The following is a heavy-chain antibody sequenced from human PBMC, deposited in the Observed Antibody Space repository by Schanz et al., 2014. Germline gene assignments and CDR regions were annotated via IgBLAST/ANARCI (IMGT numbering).Heavy chain of an antibody. CDR3: VRVPSRDVSFDL. Sequence: QVQLVQSGAEVKKPGASVGVSCKASGYTFTSHGISWVRQAPGQGLEWMGWITAYNGDTNYALKLQGRVTMTTDTSANTAYMELRSLRSDDTAHYYCVRVPSRDVSFDLWGRGTLVTVSS. V-gene: IGHV1-18*01. CDR1: GYTFTSHG. J-gene: IGHJ2*01. CDR2: ITAYNGDT. D-gene: IGHD3-16*01.